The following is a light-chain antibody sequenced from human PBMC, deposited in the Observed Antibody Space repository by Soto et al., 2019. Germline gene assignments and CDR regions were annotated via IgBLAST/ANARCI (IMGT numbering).Light chain of an antibody. CDR3: QHRGRWPRT. CDR2: GAS. Sequence: EIVLTQSPATLSLSPGERATLSCRASESVNDYLAWYQQKPGQAPRLLIYGASNRATGIPVRFSGSGSGTDFTLTISRLEPEDFAVYYCQHRGRWPRTFGQGTKLEI. CDR1: ESVNDY. J-gene: IGKJ2*01. V-gene: IGKV3-11*01.